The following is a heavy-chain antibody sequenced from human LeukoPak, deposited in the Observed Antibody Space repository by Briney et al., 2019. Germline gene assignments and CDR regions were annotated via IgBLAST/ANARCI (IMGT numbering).Heavy chain of an antibody. J-gene: IGHJ4*02. CDR3: AKAGMVRGVTSALDY. V-gene: IGHV3-7*03. CDR1: GFTFSSYW. Sequence: GGSLRLSCAASGFTFSSYWMSWVRQAPGKGLEWVANIKQDGSEKYYVDSVKGRFTISRDNAKNSLYLQMNSLRAEDTALYYCAKAGMVRGVTSALDYWGQGTLVTVSS. D-gene: IGHD3-10*01. CDR2: IKQDGSEK.